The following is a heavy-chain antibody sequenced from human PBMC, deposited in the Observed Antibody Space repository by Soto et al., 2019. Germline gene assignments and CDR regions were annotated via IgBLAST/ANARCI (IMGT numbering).Heavy chain of an antibody. Sequence: GASVKVSCKASGYTFTSYAMHWVRQAPGQRLEWMGWINAGNGNTKYSQKFQGRVTITRDTSASTAYMELSSLRSEATAVYYCAREIPLSRVWYKGYWGQGPLVPVSS. CDR2: INAGNGNT. CDR3: AREIPLSRVWYKGY. D-gene: IGHD1-20*01. J-gene: IGHJ4*02. V-gene: IGHV1-3*01. CDR1: GYTFTSYA.